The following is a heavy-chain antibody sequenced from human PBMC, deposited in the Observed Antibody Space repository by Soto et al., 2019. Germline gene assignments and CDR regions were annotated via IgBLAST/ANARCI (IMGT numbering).Heavy chain of an antibody. CDR1: GGSISSSSYY. CDR2: IYYSGST. CDR3: ARQYRGLNYYYGMDV. J-gene: IGHJ6*02. Sequence: SETLSLTCTVSGGSISSSSYYWGWIRQPPGKGLEWIGSIYYSGSTYYNPSLKSRVTISVDTSKNQFSLKLSSVTAADTAVYYCARQYRGLNYYYGMDVWGQGTTVTV. V-gene: IGHV4-39*01. D-gene: IGHD1-26*01.